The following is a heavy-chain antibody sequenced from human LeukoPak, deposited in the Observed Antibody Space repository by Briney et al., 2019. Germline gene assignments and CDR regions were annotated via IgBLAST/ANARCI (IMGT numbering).Heavy chain of an antibody. CDR1: GVTFDDYA. V-gene: IGHV3-9*01. J-gene: IGHJ5*02. D-gene: IGHD6-19*01. Sequence: PGGSLRLSCAASGVTFDDYAMHWVRHAPGKGLEWVSGISWNSGSIGYADSVKGRFTISRDNAKNSLYLQMNSLRAEDTALYYCAKGGYSSGWTGWLDHWGQGTLVTVSS. CDR3: AKGGYSSGWTGWLDH. CDR2: ISWNSGSI.